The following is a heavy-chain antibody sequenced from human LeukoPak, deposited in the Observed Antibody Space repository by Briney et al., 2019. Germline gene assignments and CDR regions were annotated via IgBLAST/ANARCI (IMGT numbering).Heavy chain of an antibody. CDR2: ISGNAGST. J-gene: IGHJ3*02. Sequence: PGGSLRLSCTASGFTLSTYAMSWVRQAPGKGLEWVSLISGNAGSTYYADSVKGRFTISRDNAKNSLYLQMNSLRAEDTAVYYCARASTAMVIGAFDIWGQGTMVTVSS. CDR1: GFTLSTYA. CDR3: ARASTAMVIGAFDI. V-gene: IGHV3-23*01. D-gene: IGHD5-18*01.